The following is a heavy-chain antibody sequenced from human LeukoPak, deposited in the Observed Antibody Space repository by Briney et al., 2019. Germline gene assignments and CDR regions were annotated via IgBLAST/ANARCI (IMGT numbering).Heavy chain of an antibody. CDR1: GDSLSDDNYY. V-gene: IGHV4-39*01. CDR2: VYYSGST. CDR3: ARHVHHSSGFEYYFDY. J-gene: IGHJ4*02. D-gene: IGHD3-22*01. Sequence: SETLSLTCIVSGDSLSDDNYYWGWIRQPPGKGLEWIGSVYYSGSTYYNPSLKSRITMSVDTSKSQFSLNLSSVTAADTAVYYCARHVHHSSGFEYYFDYWGQGTLVTVSS.